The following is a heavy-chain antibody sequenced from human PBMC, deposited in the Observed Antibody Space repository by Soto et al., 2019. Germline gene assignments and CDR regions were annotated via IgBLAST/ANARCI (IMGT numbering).Heavy chain of an antibody. CDR1: GFTFSSYG. V-gene: IGHV3-23*01. CDR2: ISGSGGST. Sequence: EVQLLESGGGLVQRGGSLRLSCVASGFTFSSYGMSWVRQAPGKGLEWVSDISGSGGSTYYAESVKGRFTISRDKSKNTVYLQMNSLRAEDTAVYYCAKGIAAAVPNWFDPWGQGTLVTVSS. CDR3: AKGIAAAVPNWFDP. D-gene: IGHD6-13*01. J-gene: IGHJ5*02.